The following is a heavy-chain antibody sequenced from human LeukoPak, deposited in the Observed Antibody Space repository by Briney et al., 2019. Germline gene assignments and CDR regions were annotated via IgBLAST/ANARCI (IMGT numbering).Heavy chain of an antibody. V-gene: IGHV3-11*01. CDR3: ARDRPYYDSSGCFDY. J-gene: IGHJ4*02. D-gene: IGHD3-22*01. CDR2: ISSSGSTI. CDR1: GFTFSDYY. Sequence: NSGGSLRLSCVASGFTFSDYYMSWIRQAPGKGLEWVSYISSSGSTIYYADSVKGRFTISRDNAKNSLYLQMNSLRAEDTAVYYCARDRPYYDSSGCFDYWGQGTLVTVSS.